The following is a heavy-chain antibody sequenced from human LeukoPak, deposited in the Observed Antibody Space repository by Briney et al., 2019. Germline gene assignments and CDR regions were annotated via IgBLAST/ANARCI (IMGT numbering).Heavy chain of an antibody. CDR2: INPNSGGT. D-gene: IGHD1-7*01. CDR1: GYTFTGYY. CDR3: ARPRTGTTGGYFDY. J-gene: IGHJ4*02. Sequence: ASVTVSCKASGYTFTGYYMHWVRQAPGQGLEWMGWINPNSGGTNYAQKFQGRVTMTRDTSISTAYMELSRLRSDDTAVYYCARPRTGTTGGYFDYWGQGTLVTVSS. V-gene: IGHV1-2*02.